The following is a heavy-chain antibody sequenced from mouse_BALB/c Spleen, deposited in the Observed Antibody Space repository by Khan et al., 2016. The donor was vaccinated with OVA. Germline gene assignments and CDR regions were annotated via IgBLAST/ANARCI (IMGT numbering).Heavy chain of an antibody. J-gene: IGHJ3*01. Sequence: QVRLQQSGAELAKPWASVKMSCKASGYTFTNYWMHWVKQRPGQGLEWIGYIDPTTGYTEYNQKFKDQATLTADKSSSTAYMQLSSLTSEDSAVYYCTSHGSTYTWLGYWGQGTLVTVSA. CDR2: IDPTTGYT. CDR1: GYTFTNYW. CDR3: TSHGSTYTWLGY. V-gene: IGHV1-7*01. D-gene: IGHD1-1*01.